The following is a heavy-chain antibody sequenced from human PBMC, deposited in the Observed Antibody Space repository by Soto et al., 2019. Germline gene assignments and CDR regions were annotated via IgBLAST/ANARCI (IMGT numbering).Heavy chain of an antibody. CDR3: AKPTLAYDSSGYYQIDAFDI. Sequence: VQLVESGGGVVQPGRSLRLSCAASGFTFSSYGMHWVRQAPGKGLEWVAVISYDGSNKYYADSVKGRFTISRDNSKNTLYLQMSSLRAEDTAVYYCAKPTLAYDSSGYYQIDAFDIWGQGTMVTVSS. V-gene: IGHV3-30*18. CDR1: GFTFSSYG. CDR2: ISYDGSNK. D-gene: IGHD3-22*01. J-gene: IGHJ3*02.